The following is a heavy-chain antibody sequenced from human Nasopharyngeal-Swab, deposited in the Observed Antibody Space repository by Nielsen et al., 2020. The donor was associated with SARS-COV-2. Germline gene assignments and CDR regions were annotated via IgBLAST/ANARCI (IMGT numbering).Heavy chain of an antibody. CDR1: GFTFNIHP. J-gene: IGHJ4*02. V-gene: IGHV3-30-3*01. D-gene: IGHD3-16*01. CDR2: ISYDGNNK. Sequence: GESLKISCAASGFTFNIHPLHWVRQAPGKGLEWVAVISYDGNNKYYADSVKGRFTISRDNSKNILYLQMNSLRPEDTAVYYCAKEGDSGVLNSWVQGTLVTVSS. CDR3: AKEGDSGVLNS.